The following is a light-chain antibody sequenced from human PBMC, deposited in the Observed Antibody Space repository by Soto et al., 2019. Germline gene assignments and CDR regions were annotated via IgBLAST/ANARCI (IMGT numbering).Light chain of an antibody. J-gene: IGKJ5*01. Sequence: EIVMTQFPVTLSVSPGERASLSCRASQNIRGSLAWYQQKPGQAPRLLIYDASKRATGIPARFSGSGSGTDFTLTISRLEPEDFAVYYCQQYGSSPTFGQGTRLEI. CDR3: QQYGSSPT. V-gene: IGKV3-20*01. CDR2: DAS. CDR1: QNIRGS.